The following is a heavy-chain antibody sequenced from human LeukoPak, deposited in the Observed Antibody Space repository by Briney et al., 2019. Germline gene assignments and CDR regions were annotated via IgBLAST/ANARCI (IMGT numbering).Heavy chain of an antibody. CDR2: IYWDDDK. D-gene: IGHD6-13*01. CDR1: GFSLNTTGVN. Sequence: ESGPTLVNPTQTLTLTCTFSGFSLNTTGVNVGWIRQPPGKALEWLALIYWDDDKRYSPSLKSRLTITKDTSKNQVVLTMTNMDPVDTATYYCAHSPGYPDAFDIWGQGTMVTVSS. V-gene: IGHV2-5*02. CDR3: AHSPGYPDAFDI. J-gene: IGHJ3*02.